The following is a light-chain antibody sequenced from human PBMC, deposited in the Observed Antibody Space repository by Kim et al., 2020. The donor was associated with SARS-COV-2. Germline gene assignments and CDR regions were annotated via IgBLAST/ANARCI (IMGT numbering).Light chain of an antibody. CDR1: QSSDSW. J-gene: IGKJ4*01. CDR2: KAS. V-gene: IGKV1-5*03. Sequence: ASLGDRVTITCRASQSSDSWVAWYQQKPGKAPTLLIYKASSLESGVPSRFSGSGSGTEFTLTISSLQPDDFATYYCQQYTSYPLTFGGGTKVDIK. CDR3: QQYTSYPLT.